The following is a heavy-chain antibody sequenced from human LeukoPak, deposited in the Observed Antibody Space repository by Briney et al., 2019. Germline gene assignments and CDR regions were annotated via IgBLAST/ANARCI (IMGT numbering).Heavy chain of an antibody. CDR1: GFTFNNFG. Sequence: GGSLRLSCAASGFTFNNFGTHWVRQAPGKGLEWVALIYFDGSKKYYADSVKGRFTISRDNSNNTLYLEMNRLRVEDTAIYYCAKTTIAAVGAHFDHWGQGDLVTVSS. J-gene: IGHJ4*02. D-gene: IGHD6-13*01. CDR2: IYFDGSKK. CDR3: AKTTIAAVGAHFDH. V-gene: IGHV3-33*03.